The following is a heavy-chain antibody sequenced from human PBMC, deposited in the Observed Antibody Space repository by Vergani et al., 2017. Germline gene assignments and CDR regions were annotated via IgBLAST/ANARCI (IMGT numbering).Heavy chain of an antibody. CDR3: ARESSYGDYGY. V-gene: IGHV4-61*02. J-gene: IGHJ4*02. CDR1: GAYVGSGGYY. CDR2: LYGRDNT. Sequence: QVQLQESGPGLVKASQTLSLTCSVSGAYVGSGGYYWTWIRQPAGRGLEWIGRLYGRDNTKYNPSLLSRVTISLDASKNQFSLKLSSVTAADTAVYYCARESSYGDYGYWGQGTLVTVSS. D-gene: IGHD4-17*01.